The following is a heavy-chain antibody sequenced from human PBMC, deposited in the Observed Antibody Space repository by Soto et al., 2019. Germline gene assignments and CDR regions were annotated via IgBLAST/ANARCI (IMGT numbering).Heavy chain of an antibody. CDR2: ISYDGSNK. Sequence: SLRLSCAASGFTFSSYGMHLVRQAPGKGLEWVAVISYDGSNKYYADSVKGRFTISRDNSKNTLYLQMNSLRAEDTAVYYCAKDLPSQYCSGGSCYSGGPFDYWGQGTLVTFYS. CDR3: AKDLPSQYCSGGSCYSGGPFDY. V-gene: IGHV3-30*18. CDR1: GFTFSSYG. D-gene: IGHD2-15*01. J-gene: IGHJ4*02.